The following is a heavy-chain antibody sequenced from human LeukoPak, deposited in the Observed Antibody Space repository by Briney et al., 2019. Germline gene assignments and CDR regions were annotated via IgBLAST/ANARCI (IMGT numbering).Heavy chain of an antibody. J-gene: IGHJ4*02. V-gene: IGHV4-59*01. CDR1: GGSISNYY. CDR2: IYFTGST. CDR3: ARGRWLQFSD. Sequence: SETLPLTCTVSGGSISNYYWNWIRQPPGKGLEWIGYIYFTGSTNYNPSLKSRVTMSLDTSKNQFSLKLSSVTAADTAIYYCARGRWLQFSDWGPGTLVTVSS. D-gene: IGHD5-24*01.